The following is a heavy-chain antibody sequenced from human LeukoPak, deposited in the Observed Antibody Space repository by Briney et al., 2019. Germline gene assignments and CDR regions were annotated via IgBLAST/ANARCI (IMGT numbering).Heavy chain of an antibody. CDR2: IYYSGST. Sequence: SETLSLTCTVSGGSISSSNYNWGWIRQPPGTGLEWVGSIYYSGSTYYNPSLKSRVTISVDTSKSQFSLKLSSVTAADTAVYYCARLGDSYATDYWGQGTLVTVSS. V-gene: IGHV4-39*01. D-gene: IGHD5-18*01. CDR3: ARLGDSYATDY. J-gene: IGHJ4*02. CDR1: GGSISSSNYN.